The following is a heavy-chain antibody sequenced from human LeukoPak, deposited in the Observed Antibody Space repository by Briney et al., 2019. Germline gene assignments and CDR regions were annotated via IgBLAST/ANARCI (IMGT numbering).Heavy chain of an antibody. CDR3: AKIWLGRAVTTDRFDY. J-gene: IGHJ4*02. CDR1: GFTFSRYG. Sequence: GGSLRLSCAAAGFTFSRYGMHWVRQAPGKGLEWVAFIRYDGSKEYYADFVKGRFTIPRDNSENTLHLQMRSLGAEDTAVYYCAKIWLGRAVTTDRFDYWGRGTLVTVSS. V-gene: IGHV3-30*02. D-gene: IGHD3-10*01. CDR2: IRYDGSKE.